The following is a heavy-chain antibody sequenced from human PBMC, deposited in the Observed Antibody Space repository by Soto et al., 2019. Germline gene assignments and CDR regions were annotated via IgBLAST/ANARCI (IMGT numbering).Heavy chain of an antibody. CDR1: GGSISSGGYS. CDR3: ARVPSP. CDR2: IYHSGST. V-gene: IGHV4-30-2*05. J-gene: IGHJ5*02. Sequence: SETLSLTCAVSGGSISSGGYSWSWIRQPPGKGREWIGYIYHSGSTYYNPSLKSRVAISVDTSKNQFSLQLTSVTAADSGVYYCARVPSPWGQGTLVTVSS.